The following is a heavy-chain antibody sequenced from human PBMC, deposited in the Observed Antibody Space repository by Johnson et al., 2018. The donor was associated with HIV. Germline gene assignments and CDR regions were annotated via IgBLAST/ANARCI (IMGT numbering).Heavy chain of an antibody. V-gene: IGHV3-33*08. D-gene: IGHD6-6*01. CDR2: IWYDGSNK. J-gene: IGHJ3*02. CDR3: ARGGQLAISGGAFDI. Sequence: QVQLVESGGGVVQPGKSLRLSCAASGFTFSSYGMHWVRQAPGKGLEWVATIWYDGSNKYYADSVKGRFTISRDNSKNTLYLQMNSLRPEDTAVYYCARGGQLAISGGAFDIWGQGTMLTVSS. CDR1: GFTFSSYG.